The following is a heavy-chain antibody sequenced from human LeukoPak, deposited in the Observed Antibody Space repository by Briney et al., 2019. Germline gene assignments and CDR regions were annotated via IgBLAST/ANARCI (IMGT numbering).Heavy chain of an antibody. CDR2: MNPNSGNT. D-gene: IGHD6-13*01. V-gene: IGHV1-8*01. CDR1: GYTFTSYD. CDR3: ARGLDIAAAGTPENDY. J-gene: IGHJ4*02. Sequence: ASVKVSCKASGYTFTSYDINWVRQATGQGLEWMGWMNPNSGNTGYAQKFQGRVTMTRNTSISTAYMELSSLGSEDTAVYCCARGLDIAAAGTPENDYWGQGTLVTVSS.